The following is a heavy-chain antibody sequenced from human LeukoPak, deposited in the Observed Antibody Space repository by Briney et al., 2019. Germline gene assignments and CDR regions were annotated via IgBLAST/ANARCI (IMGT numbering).Heavy chain of an antibody. V-gene: IGHV4-39*07. CDR2: IYYSGST. CDR3: ARDSNFDDSSGYVDAFDI. CDR1: GGSISSSSYY. D-gene: IGHD3-22*01. Sequence: PSETLSLTCTVSGGSISSSSYYWGWIRQPPGKGLEWIGSIYYSGSTYYNPSLKSRVTISVDTSKNQFSLKLSSVTAADTAVYYCARDSNFDDSSGYVDAFDIRGQGTMVTVSS. J-gene: IGHJ3*02.